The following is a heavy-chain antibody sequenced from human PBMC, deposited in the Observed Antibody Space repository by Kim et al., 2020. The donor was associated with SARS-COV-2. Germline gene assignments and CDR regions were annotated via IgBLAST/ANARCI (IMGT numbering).Heavy chain of an antibody. J-gene: IGHJ4*02. V-gene: IGHV3-74*03. CDR3: ARTFHSSSSFDY. D-gene: IGHD6-6*01. CDR2: INSDGRST. Sequence: GGSLRLSCAASGFTFSNYWMHWVRQAPGKGLVWVSRINSDGRSTKYADSVKGRFTISRDNAKNTLYLRMNSLRAEDTAVYYCARTFHSSSSFDYWGQGTLVTVSS. CDR1: GFTFSNYW.